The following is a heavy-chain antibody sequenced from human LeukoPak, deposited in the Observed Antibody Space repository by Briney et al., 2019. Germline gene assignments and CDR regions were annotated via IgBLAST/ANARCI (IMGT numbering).Heavy chain of an antibody. CDR1: GFTVSSNY. J-gene: IGHJ4*02. CDR3: ARAVGDRSGYDS. CDR2: IYGGGYT. Sequence: HPGGSLRLSCAASGFTVSSNYMSWVRQAPGKGLEWVSVIYGGGYTYYADSVKGRFTISIDSSKNTLYLQLNSLSAEDTAVYFCARAVGDRSGYDSWGQGTLVTVSS. D-gene: IGHD3-22*01. V-gene: IGHV3-66*01.